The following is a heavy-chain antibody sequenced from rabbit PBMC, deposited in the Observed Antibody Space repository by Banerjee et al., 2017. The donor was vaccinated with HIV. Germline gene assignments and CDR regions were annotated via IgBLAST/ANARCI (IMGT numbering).Heavy chain of an antibody. Sequence: QEQLEESGGDLVKPGRSLTLTCTASGFSFSDKYVMCWVRQAPGKGLEWIGCINTSSGNTVYASWAKGRFTISKTSSTTVTPQMTSLTAADTATYFCARETYNDYGNYNLWGPGTLVTVS. CDR3: ARETYNDYGNYNL. CDR2: INTSSGNT. V-gene: IGHV1S45*01. CDR1: GFSFSDKYV. J-gene: IGHJ4*01. D-gene: IGHD2-1*01.